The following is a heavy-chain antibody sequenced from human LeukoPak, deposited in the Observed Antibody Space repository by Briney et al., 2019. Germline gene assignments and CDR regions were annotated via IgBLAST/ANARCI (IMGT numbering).Heavy chain of an antibody. CDR3: ASFFISFVVVDI. CDR1: GGSISSSSYY. V-gene: IGHV4-30-4*08. D-gene: IGHD2-21*01. Sequence: SETLSLTCTVPGGSISSSSYYWGWIRQPPGKGLEWIGYIYYSGSTYYNPSLKSRVTISVDTSKNQFSLKLSSVTAADTAVYYCASFFISFVVVDIWGQGTMVTVSS. J-gene: IGHJ3*02. CDR2: IYYSGST.